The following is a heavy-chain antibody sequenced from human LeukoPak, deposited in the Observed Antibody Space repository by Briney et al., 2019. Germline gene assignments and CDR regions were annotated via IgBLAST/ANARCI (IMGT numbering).Heavy chain of an antibody. CDR3: ARDPPYYYDSSGYDY. CDR2: MNPSGGST. Sequence: ASVKVSCKASGQTVTSYYMHWVRQAPGQGLEWMGIMNPSGGSTSYAQKFQGRVTMTRDTSTSTVYMELSSLRSEDTAVYYCARDPPYYYDSSGYDYWGQGTLVTVSS. V-gene: IGHV1-46*01. CDR1: GQTVTSYY. J-gene: IGHJ4*02. D-gene: IGHD3-22*01.